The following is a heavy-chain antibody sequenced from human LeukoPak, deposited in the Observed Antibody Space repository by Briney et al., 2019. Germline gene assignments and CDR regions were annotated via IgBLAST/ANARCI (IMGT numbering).Heavy chain of an antibody. Sequence: SETLSLTCTVSGGSISSGSYYWSWIRQPPGTGPEWIGFISYSGSTNYNPSLKSRVTISIDTSKNQFSLRLSSVTAADTAVYYCARVRATGSLRYFDYWGQGTLVTVSS. V-gene: IGHV4-61*01. CDR3: ARVRATGSLRYFDY. D-gene: IGHD1-14*01. J-gene: IGHJ4*02. CDR1: GGSISSGSYY. CDR2: ISYSGST.